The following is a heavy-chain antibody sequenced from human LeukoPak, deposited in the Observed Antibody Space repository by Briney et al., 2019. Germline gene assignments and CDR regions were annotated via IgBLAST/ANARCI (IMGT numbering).Heavy chain of an antibody. CDR1: GFTISTNW. V-gene: IGHV3-74*01. D-gene: IGHD5/OR15-5a*01. Sequence: GGSLRLSSAASGFTISTNWMHWVRQAPGKGLVWGSHINSAGSGTTYADSVMGGFTISRDNAKNKLYLEMNSLRAEDTAVYYCARDVYGFGDNWGQGTLVSVSS. CDR3: ARDVYGFGDN. J-gene: IGHJ4*02. CDR2: INSAGSGT.